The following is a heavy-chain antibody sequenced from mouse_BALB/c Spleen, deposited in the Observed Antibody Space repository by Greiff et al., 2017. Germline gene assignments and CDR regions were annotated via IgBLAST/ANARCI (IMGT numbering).Heavy chain of an antibody. CDR1: GFTFSSFG. CDR3: ARSGYYYGSSGYWYFDV. J-gene: IGHJ1*01. CDR2: ISSGSSTI. Sequence: EVHLVESGGGLVQPGGSRKLSCAASGFTFSSFGMHWVRQAPEKGLEWVAYISSGSSTIYYADTVKGRFTISRDNPKNTLFLQMTSLRSEDTAMYYCARSGYYYGSSGYWYFDVWGAGTTVTVSS. D-gene: IGHD1-1*01. V-gene: IGHV5-17*02.